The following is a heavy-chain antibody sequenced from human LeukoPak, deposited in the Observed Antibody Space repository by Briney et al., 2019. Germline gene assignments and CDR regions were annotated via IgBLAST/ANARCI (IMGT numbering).Heavy chain of an antibody. Sequence: GGSPRLSCAASGFTFSSYAMHWVRQAPGKGLEWVAVISYDGSNKYYADSVKGRFTISRDNSKNTLYLQMNSLRAEDTAVYYCAGVYDFWSAFDYWGQGTLVTVSS. CDR2: ISYDGSNK. V-gene: IGHV3-30-3*01. D-gene: IGHD3-3*01. CDR3: AGVYDFWSAFDY. CDR1: GFTFSSYA. J-gene: IGHJ4*02.